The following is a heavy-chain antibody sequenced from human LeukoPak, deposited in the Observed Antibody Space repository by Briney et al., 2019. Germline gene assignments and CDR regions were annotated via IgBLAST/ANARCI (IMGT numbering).Heavy chain of an antibody. CDR1: GFTFSSYA. Sequence: GGSLRLSCAASGFTFSSYAMSWVRQAPGKGLEWVSAISGSGGSTHYADSVKGRFTISRDNSKNTLYLQMNSLRAEDTAVYYCAKGVLWFGELSTGRFDYWGQGTLVTVSS. D-gene: IGHD3-10*01. CDR3: AKGVLWFGELSTGRFDY. J-gene: IGHJ4*02. CDR2: ISGSGGST. V-gene: IGHV3-23*01.